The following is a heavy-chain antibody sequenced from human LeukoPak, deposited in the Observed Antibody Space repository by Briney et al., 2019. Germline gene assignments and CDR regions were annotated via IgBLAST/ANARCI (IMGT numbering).Heavy chain of an antibody. CDR1: GYTLTELS. CDR2: FDPEDGET. J-gene: IGHJ4*02. V-gene: IGHV1-24*01. Sequence: ASVKVSCKVSGYTLTELSMHWVRQAPGKGLEWMGGFDPEDGETIYAQKFQGRVTMTEDTSTDTAYMELSSLRPEDTAVYYCATALAAAGAFFDYWGQGTLVTVSS. CDR3: ATALAAAGAFFDY. D-gene: IGHD6-13*01.